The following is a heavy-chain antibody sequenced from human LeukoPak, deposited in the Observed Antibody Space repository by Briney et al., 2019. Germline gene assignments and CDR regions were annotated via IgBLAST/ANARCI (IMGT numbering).Heavy chain of an antibody. Sequence: GGSLRLSCVASGSTFSTYWMSWVRQAPGKGLEWVAYIKPDGSEKSYVDSVKGRFTISRDNAKNSLYLQMNSLRAEDTAVYSCARGHWFDPWGQGTPVTVSS. J-gene: IGHJ5*02. CDR2: IKPDGSEK. CDR3: ARGHWFDP. CDR1: GSTFSTYW. V-gene: IGHV3-7*03.